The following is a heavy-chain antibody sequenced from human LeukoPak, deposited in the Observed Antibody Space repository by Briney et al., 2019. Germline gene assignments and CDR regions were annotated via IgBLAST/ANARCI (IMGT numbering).Heavy chain of an antibody. D-gene: IGHD5-24*01. CDR2: ISYDGANK. CDR3: ARGDGYNFFDY. Sequence: GRSLRLSCAASGFPFSSYGMHWVRQAPGKGLEWVSFISYDGANKYYADSVKGRFTISRDNSENTLYLQMKSLRAEDTAVYYCARGDGYNFFDYWGQGTLVTVSS. V-gene: IGHV3-33*05. CDR1: GFPFSSYG. J-gene: IGHJ4*02.